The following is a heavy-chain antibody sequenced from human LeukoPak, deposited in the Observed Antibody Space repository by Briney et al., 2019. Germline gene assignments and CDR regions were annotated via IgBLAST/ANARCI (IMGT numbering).Heavy chain of an antibody. D-gene: IGHD5-24*01. J-gene: IGHJ4*02. CDR1: GFTFSNYA. CDR2: ISDGGVST. Sequence: GGSLRLSCAASGFTFSNYAMSWVRQAPGKGLEWVSGISDGGVSTYHADSVMGRFTVSRDNSKNTLFLQMISLRAEDAAVYYCAEKMGTIRGFDYWGQGTLVTVSS. CDR3: AEKMGTIRGFDY. V-gene: IGHV3-23*01.